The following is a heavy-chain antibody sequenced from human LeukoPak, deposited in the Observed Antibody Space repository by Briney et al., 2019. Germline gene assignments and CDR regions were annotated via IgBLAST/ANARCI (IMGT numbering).Heavy chain of an antibody. Sequence: SETLSLTCGVYGGSFSGYYWSWIRQPPGKGLEWIGEINHSGSTNYNPSLKSRVTISVDTSKNQFSLKLSSVTAADTAVYYCARLGYYDSSGYYPYYFDYWGQGTLVTVSS. J-gene: IGHJ4*02. CDR2: INHSGST. V-gene: IGHV4-34*01. CDR3: ARLGYYDSSGYYPYYFDY. CDR1: GGSFSGYY. D-gene: IGHD3-22*01.